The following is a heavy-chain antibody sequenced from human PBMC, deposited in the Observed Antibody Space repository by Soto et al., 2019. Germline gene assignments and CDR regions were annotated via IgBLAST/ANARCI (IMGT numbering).Heavy chain of an antibody. CDR3: ARDPYSYGSGSYYYYGMDV. CDR2: IYYSGST. V-gene: IGHV4-59*01. J-gene: IGHJ6*02. Sequence: SETLSLTCTVSGGSISSYYWSWIRQPPGKGLEWIGYIYYSGSTNYNPSLKSRVTISVDTSKNQFSLKLSSVTAADTAVYYCARDPYSYGSGSYYYYGMDVWGQGTTVTVSS. CDR1: GGSISSYY. D-gene: IGHD3-10*01.